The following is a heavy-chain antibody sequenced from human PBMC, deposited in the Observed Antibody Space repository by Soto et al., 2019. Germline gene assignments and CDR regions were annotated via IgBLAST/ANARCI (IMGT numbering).Heavy chain of an antibody. J-gene: IGHJ4*02. CDR2: IYPGASDT. D-gene: IGHD3-3*01. CDR3: ASHYDEIWSGYTYFDD. CDR1: GYSFTSYW. V-gene: IGHV5-51*01. Sequence: GESLKISCKGSGYSFTSYWRGWVRQIHGKGLEWMGLIYPGASDTRYSPSFQGQVTISDDKSISTAYLQWSSLKASDTAMYYCASHYDEIWSGYTYFDDWGQGNLVPISS.